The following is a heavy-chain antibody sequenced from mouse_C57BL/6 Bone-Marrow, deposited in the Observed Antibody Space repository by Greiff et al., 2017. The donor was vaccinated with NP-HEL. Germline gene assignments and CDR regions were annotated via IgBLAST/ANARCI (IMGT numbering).Heavy chain of an antibody. V-gene: IGHV1-26*01. CDR1: GYTFTDYY. Sequence: EVQLQQSGPELVKPGASVKISCKASGYTFTDYYMNWVKQSHGKSLEWIGDLNPNNGGTSYNQKFKGKATLTVDKSSSTAYMELRSLTSEDSAVYYCARWGDIYYGSSFYWYFDVWGTGTTVTVSS. D-gene: IGHD1-1*01. CDR3: ARWGDIYYGSSFYWYFDV. CDR2: LNPNNGGT. J-gene: IGHJ1*03.